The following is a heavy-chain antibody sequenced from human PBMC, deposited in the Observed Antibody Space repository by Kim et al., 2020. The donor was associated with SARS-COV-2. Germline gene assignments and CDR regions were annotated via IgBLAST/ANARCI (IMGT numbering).Heavy chain of an antibody. CDR3: ARDEGGYGSGSYYNAAFDY. J-gene: IGHJ4*02. Sequence: GRLTTSRTNAKNSLYLQMNSLRAEDTAVYYCARDEGGYGSGSYYNAAFDYWGQGTLVTVSS. D-gene: IGHD3-10*01. V-gene: IGHV3-11*04.